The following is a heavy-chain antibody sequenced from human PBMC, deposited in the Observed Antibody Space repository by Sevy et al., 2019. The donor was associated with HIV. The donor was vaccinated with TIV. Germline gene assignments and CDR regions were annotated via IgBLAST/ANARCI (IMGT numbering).Heavy chain of an antibody. V-gene: IGHV4-4*02. CDR3: ARVPVQLERPYYFDY. Sequence: SETLSLTCAASDGSISSGYWWSWVRQPPGKGLEWIGEVYHSGTTNYNQSLKSRVTISVDKSKNQFSLKLTSVTAADTAVYYCARVPVQLERPYYFDYWGQGTLVTVSS. CDR1: DGSISSGYW. J-gene: IGHJ4*02. CDR2: VYHSGTT. D-gene: IGHD1-1*01.